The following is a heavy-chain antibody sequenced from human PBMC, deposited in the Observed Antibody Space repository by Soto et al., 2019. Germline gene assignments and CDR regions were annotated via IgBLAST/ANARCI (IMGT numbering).Heavy chain of an antibody. J-gene: IGHJ4*02. D-gene: IGHD4-17*01. Sequence: SETLSLTCAVYGGSFSGYYWSWIRQPPGKGLEWIGEINHSGSTNYNPSLKSRVTISVDTSKNQFSLKLSSVTAADTAVYYCAHEPPPHLAYDYGDSLIGWGQGTLVTVSS. CDR2: INHSGST. V-gene: IGHV4-34*01. CDR1: GGSFSGYY. CDR3: AHEPPPHLAYDYGDSLIG.